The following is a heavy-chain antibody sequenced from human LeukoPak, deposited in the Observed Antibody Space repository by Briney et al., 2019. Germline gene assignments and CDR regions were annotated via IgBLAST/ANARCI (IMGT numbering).Heavy chain of an antibody. CDR3: VRHPQWLVSSYYYYYMDV. CDR1: GGSISSSSYY. Sequence: SETLSLTCTVSGGSISSSSYYWGWIHQPPGKGLEWIGSIYYSGSTYYNPSLKSRVTISVDTSKNQFSLKLSSVTAADTAVYYCVRHPQWLVSSYYYYYMDVWGKGTTVTVSS. V-gene: IGHV4-39*01. CDR2: IYYSGST. D-gene: IGHD6-19*01. J-gene: IGHJ6*03.